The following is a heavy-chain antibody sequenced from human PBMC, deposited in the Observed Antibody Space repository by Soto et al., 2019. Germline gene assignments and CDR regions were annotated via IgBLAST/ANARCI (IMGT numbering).Heavy chain of an antibody. CDR1: GYTFSDYA. V-gene: IGHV1-18*04. CDR3: ARAGPSSTVYALILHWFDP. Sequence: QVQLVQSGAEVKKPGASVKVSCKASGYTFSDYAITWVRQAPGQGLEWMGWISAYNGNTKYAQKFQGRVTMTTDTSTNTANMELRSLGSDDTAVYYCARAGPSSTVYALILHWFDPWGQGTLVTVSS. D-gene: IGHD2-8*01. CDR2: ISAYNGNT. J-gene: IGHJ5*02.